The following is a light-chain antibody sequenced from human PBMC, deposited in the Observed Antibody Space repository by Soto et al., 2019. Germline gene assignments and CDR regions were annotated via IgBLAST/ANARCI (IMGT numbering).Light chain of an antibody. Sequence: EIVLPQSPATLSLSPGERATLSCRASQSVSNSLAWYQQKPGQAPRLLIYDSSNRATGTPARFSGSGSGTDFTLTISGLEAEDFAVYFCQQRGNWPPYTFGQGTKVEIK. CDR3: QQRGNWPPYT. V-gene: IGKV3-11*01. J-gene: IGKJ2*01. CDR1: QSVSNS. CDR2: DSS.